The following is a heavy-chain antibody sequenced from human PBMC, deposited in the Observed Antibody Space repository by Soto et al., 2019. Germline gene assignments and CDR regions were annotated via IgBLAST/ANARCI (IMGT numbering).Heavy chain of an antibody. D-gene: IGHD6-13*01. CDR2: IYYSGST. CDR3: ARLLYSSSWYWYFDY. V-gene: IGHV4-59*01. J-gene: IGHJ4*02. CDR1: GGSISSYY. Sequence: QVQLQESGPGLVKPSETLSLTCTVSGGSISSYYWSWIRQPPGKGLEWIGYIYYSGSTNYNPSLKSRVTISVDPSKNQFSLKLSSVTAADTAVYYCARLLYSSSWYWYFDYWGQGTLVTVSS.